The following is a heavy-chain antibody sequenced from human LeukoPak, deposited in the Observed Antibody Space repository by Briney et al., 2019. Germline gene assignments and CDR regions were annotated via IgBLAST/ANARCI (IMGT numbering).Heavy chain of an antibody. V-gene: IGHV5-51*01. D-gene: IGHD2-2*01. CDR1: GYSFTNYW. CDR2: IYPGDSDT. J-gene: IGHJ4*02. Sequence: GESLKISCKGSGYSFTNYWIAWVRQMPGRGLEWMGIIYPGDSDTRYSPSFQGQVTISGDRSISTAYLQWSSLKASDTAMYYCARGRYCTSTSCSHFDYWGQGTLLTVSS. CDR3: ARGRYCTSTSCSHFDY.